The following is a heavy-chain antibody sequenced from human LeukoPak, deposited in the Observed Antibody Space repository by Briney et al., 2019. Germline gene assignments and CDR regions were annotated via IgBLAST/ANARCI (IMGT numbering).Heavy chain of an antibody. CDR1: GFSLSTSGVG. CDR2: IYWSDDK. V-gene: IGHV2-5*01. CDR3: AHLPVPPGKPPATFFDY. J-gene: IGHJ4*02. Sequence: SGPTLVKPTQTLTLTCTFSGFSLSTSGVGVGWIRQPPGKALEWLALIYWSDDKHYSPSLKSRLTVTKDTSKNQVVLKMTNMDPVDTATYFCAHLPVPPGKPPATFFDYWGQGTLVTVSS. D-gene: IGHD2-2*02.